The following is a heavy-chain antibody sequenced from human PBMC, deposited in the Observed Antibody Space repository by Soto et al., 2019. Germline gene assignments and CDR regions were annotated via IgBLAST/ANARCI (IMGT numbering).Heavy chain of an antibody. D-gene: IGHD3-3*01. J-gene: IGHJ6*03. CDR3: ARGLSGSRITIFGVAPGDRYYMDV. V-gene: IGHV3-21*01. Sequence: GGSLRLSCVASGFTFSSYSMNWVRQAPGKGLEWVSSISSSSSYIYYADSVKGRFTISRDNAKNSLYLQMNSLRAEDTAVYYCARGLSGSRITIFGVAPGDRYYMDVWGKGTTVTVSS. CDR1: GFTFSSYS. CDR2: ISSSSSYI.